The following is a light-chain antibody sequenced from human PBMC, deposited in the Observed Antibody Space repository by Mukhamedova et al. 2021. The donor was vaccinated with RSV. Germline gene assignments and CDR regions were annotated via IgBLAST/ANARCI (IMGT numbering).Light chain of an antibody. J-gene: IGKJ4*01. CDR2: SAS. Sequence: WYQRRVHGKAPKLLISSASTLQSGVPSRFSGSRSGTDFTLTITSLQPEEFATYYCQQSYTLPVTFGGGTKVEIK. CDR3: QQSYTLPVT. V-gene: IGKV1-39*01.